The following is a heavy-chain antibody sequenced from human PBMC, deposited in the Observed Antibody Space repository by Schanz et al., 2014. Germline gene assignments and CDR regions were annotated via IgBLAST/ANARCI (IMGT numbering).Heavy chain of an antibody. V-gene: IGHV3-30*02. CDR2: IRYDGSNK. CDR1: GFTFSSYG. CDR3: AKVLPAAAGAGRRSKKFDS. Sequence: QVQLVESGGGVVQPGGSLRLSCAASGFTFSSYGMHWVRQAPGKGLGWGAFIRYDGSNKYYADSVRGPVTISRENSKNTEHLQMTIQRAENTAVDHDAKVLPAAAGAGRRSKKFDSWGQGTLVTVSS. J-gene: IGHJ4*02. D-gene: IGHD6-13*01.